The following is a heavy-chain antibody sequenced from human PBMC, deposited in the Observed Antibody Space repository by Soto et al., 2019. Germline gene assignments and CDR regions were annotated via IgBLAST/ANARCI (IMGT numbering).Heavy chain of an antibody. D-gene: IGHD4-17*01. CDR1: GGSMSSGTYY. V-gene: IGHV4-39*02. J-gene: IGHJ6*02. CDR2: IYYSGTT. CDR3: ARGTYGDYSPYYYGMDV. Sequence: PSETLSLTCAVSGGSMSSGTYYWGWIRQPPGKGLDWIASIYYSGTTYYSPSLKSRVAISVETSKKYFSLRLRSVTAADTAVYYCARGTYGDYSPYYYGMDVWGQGTTVTVSS.